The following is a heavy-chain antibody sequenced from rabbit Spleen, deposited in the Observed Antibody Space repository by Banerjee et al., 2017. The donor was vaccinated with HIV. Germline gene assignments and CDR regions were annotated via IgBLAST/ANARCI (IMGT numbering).Heavy chain of an antibody. Sequence: QQLEESGGGLVKPGTSLTLTCTASGFSFSSGDYMCWVRQAPGKGLEWIGCIYSGLENTYYANWVNGRFTISKTSSTTVTLQMTSLTAADTATYFCARDLVAVIGWNFNLWGPGTLVTVS. CDR1: GFSFSSGDY. CDR2: IYSGLENT. D-gene: IGHD1-1*01. CDR3: ARDLVAVIGWNFNL. V-gene: IGHV1S40*01. J-gene: IGHJ4*01.